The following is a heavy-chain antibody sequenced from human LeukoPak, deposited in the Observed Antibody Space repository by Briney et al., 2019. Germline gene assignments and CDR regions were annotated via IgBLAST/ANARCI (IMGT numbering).Heavy chain of an antibody. V-gene: IGHV4-59*01. Sequence: SETLSLTCTVSGGSISSYYWSWIRQPPGKGLEWIGYIYYSGSTNYNPSLKSRVTISVDTSKNQFSLKLSSVTAADTAVYYCARDGGGSYSIDYWGQGTLVTVSS. CDR3: ARDGGGSYSIDY. D-gene: IGHD1-26*01. CDR1: GGSISSYY. J-gene: IGHJ4*02. CDR2: IYYSGST.